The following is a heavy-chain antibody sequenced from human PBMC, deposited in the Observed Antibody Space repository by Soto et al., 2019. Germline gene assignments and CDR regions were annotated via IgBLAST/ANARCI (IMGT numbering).Heavy chain of an antibody. CDR1: GYTFTSYV. Sequence: ASVKVSCKASGYTFTSYVISWVRQAPGQGLEWMGWISAYNGNTNYNPSLKSRVTISVDTSKNQFSLKLSSVTAADTAVYYCAREILVGATDYWGQGTLVTVSS. CDR3: AREILVGATDY. D-gene: IGHD1-26*01. V-gene: IGHV1-18*04. CDR2: ISAYNGNT. J-gene: IGHJ4*02.